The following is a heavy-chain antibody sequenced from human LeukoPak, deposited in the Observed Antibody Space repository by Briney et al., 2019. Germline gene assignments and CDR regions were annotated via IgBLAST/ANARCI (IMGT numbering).Heavy chain of an antibody. J-gene: IGHJ4*02. D-gene: IGHD5-24*01. Sequence: GGSLRLSCAASGFTFSSYAMSWVRQAPGKGLEWVSGIRGSGGSTHYADSVKGRFTISRDNSKNTLYLQMNSLRAEDTAVYYCAKKRGGDGYTDYCGQGTLVTVSS. CDR2: IRGSGGST. CDR1: GFTFSSYA. CDR3: AKKRGGDGYTDY. V-gene: IGHV3-23*01.